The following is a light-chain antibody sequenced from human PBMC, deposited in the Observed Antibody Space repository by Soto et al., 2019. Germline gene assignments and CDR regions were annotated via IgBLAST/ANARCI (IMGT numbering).Light chain of an antibody. Sequence: QSALTQPPSASGSPGRSVTISCTGTSSDVGGYDDVSWFQQHPGKAPKLIIYDVTKRPSGVPDRFSASKSGNTASLTVSGLQAEDEADYYCSSFVAGNNYWVFGGGTKLTVL. CDR2: DVT. CDR1: SSDVGGYDD. J-gene: IGLJ3*02. CDR3: SSFVAGNNYWV. V-gene: IGLV2-8*01.